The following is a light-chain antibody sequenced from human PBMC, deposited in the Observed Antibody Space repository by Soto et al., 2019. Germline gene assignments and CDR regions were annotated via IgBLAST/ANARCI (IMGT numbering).Light chain of an antibody. J-gene: IGKJ1*01. CDR2: GAS. CDR3: HQYNSAPRT. CDR1: QSVSSSY. Sequence: EIELTQSPGTLSLSPGERATLSCRASQSVSSSYVAWYQQKPGQAPRLLIYGASTRATGIPDRFSGSGSGTDFMLSISRLEPEDFAVYYCHQYNSAPRTFGQGTKVDIK. V-gene: IGKV3-20*01.